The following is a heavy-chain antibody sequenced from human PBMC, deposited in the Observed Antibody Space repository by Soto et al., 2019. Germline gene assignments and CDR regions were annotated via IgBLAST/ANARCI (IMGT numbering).Heavy chain of an antibody. CDR1: GFTFSSYW. CDR2: INSDGSST. D-gene: IGHD2-2*02. V-gene: IGHV3-74*01. CDR3: ARVIPGYYGMDV. J-gene: IGHJ6*02. Sequence: GGSLRLSCAASGFTFSSYWMHLVRQAPGKGLVWVSRINSDGSSTSYADSVKGRFIISRDNAKNTLYLQMNSLRAEDTAVYYCARVIPGYYGMDVWGQGTTVTVSS.